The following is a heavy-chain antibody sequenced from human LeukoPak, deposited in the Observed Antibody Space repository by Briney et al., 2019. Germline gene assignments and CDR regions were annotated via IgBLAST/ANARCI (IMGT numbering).Heavy chain of an antibody. CDR2: IIPILGIA. CDR3: AREYYDSSGYGSDY. D-gene: IGHD3-22*01. CDR1: GGTFSSFA. J-gene: IGHJ4*02. V-gene: IGHV1-69*04. Sequence: SVKVSCKASGGTFSSFAISWVRPAPGQGLEWMGRIIPILGIANYAQKFQGRVTITADKSTSTAYMELSSLRSEDTAVYYCAREYYDSSGYGSDYWGQGTLVTVSS.